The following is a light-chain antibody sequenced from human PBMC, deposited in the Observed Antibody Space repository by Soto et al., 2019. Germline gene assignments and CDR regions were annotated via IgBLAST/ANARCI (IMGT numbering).Light chain of an antibody. CDR1: SSNIGAGYD. Sequence: QSVLTQPPSVSGAPGQRVTISCTGSSSNIGAGYDVHWYQQLPGTAPKLLIYGNSNRPSGVPDRFSGSKSVTSGSLAITGLQAEDEADYYCQSYDSSLRGWVFGGGTKLTVL. CDR3: QSYDSSLRGWV. V-gene: IGLV1-40*01. CDR2: GNS. J-gene: IGLJ3*02.